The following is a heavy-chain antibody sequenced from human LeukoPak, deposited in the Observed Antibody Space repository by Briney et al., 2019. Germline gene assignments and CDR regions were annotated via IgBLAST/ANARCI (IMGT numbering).Heavy chain of an antibody. CDR1: GYTFTSYG. D-gene: IGHD3-10*01. Sequence: GASVKVSCKASGYTFTSYGISWVRQAPGQGLEWMGWISAYNGNTNYAQKLQGRVTMTTDTSTSTAYMELRSLRSDDTAVYYCVLTTFYYDSGTMKYNWYEPWGQGTLVTVSS. CDR3: VLTTFYYDSGTMKYNWYEP. V-gene: IGHV1-18*01. J-gene: IGHJ5*02. CDR2: ISAYNGNT.